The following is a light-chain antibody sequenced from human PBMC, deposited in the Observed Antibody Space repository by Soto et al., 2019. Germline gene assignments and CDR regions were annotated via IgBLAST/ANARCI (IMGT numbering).Light chain of an antibody. V-gene: IGKV1-5*01. CDR2: DAS. J-gene: IGKJ1*01. CDR1: QSISSW. CDR3: QQYNYYRT. Sequence: FHLAQTPSTLSASVGDRVTITCRASQSISSWLAWFQQKPGKAPKLLIYDASTLESGVPSRFSGSGSGTEFTLTSSSLQPDDFATYYCQQYNYYRTFGQGTKVDI.